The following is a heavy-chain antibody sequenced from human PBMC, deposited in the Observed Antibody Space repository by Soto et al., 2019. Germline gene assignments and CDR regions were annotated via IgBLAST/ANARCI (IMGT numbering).Heavy chain of an antibody. Sequence: GGSLRLSCAASGFTFTRYSMNWVRQAPGKGLEWVSSISSTTNYIYYGDSMKGRFTISRDNAKNSLYLEMNSLRAEDTAVYYCARESGDLTSNFDYWGQGTLVTVSS. D-gene: IGHD3-10*01. CDR2: ISSTTNYI. J-gene: IGHJ4*02. V-gene: IGHV3-21*06. CDR3: ARESGDLTSNFDY. CDR1: GFTFTRYS.